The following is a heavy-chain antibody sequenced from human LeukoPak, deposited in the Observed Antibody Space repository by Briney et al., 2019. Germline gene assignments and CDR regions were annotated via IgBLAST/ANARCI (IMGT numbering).Heavy chain of an antibody. V-gene: IGHV1-18*01. J-gene: IGHJ4*02. D-gene: IGHD6-6*01. CDR1: GYSFTTYG. CDR3: AKGRGLAVRPPNEGFFDQ. CDR2: ISANNGDT. Sequence: ASVKVSCKASGYSFTTYGISWVRQAPGQGLEWMGWISANNGDTKYAQKFQGRVTMTTDTSTSTAYMELRSLRSDDTAVYYCAKGRGLAVRPPNEGFFDQWGLGTLVTVSS.